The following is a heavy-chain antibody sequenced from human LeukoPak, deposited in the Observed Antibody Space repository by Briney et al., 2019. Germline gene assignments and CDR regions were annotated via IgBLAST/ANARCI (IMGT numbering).Heavy chain of an antibody. D-gene: IGHD2-2*01. Sequence: PGGSLRLSWAASGFTFSGYAMSWVRQAPGKGLEWVSAISGSGGSTYYADSVKGRFTISRDNSKNTLYLQMNSLRAEDTAVYYCAKQGSHDRPDHSYCSSTSCPFDYWGQGTLVTVSS. CDR3: AKQGSHDRPDHSYCSSTSCPFDY. J-gene: IGHJ4*02. CDR2: ISGSGGST. V-gene: IGHV3-23*01. CDR1: GFTFSGYA.